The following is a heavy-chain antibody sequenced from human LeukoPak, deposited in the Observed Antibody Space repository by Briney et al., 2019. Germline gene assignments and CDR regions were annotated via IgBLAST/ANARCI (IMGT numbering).Heavy chain of an antibody. D-gene: IGHD2-2*01. CDR2: IYHSGST. Sequence: KLSETLSLTCAVSGGSISSSNWWSWVRQPPGKGLEWIGEIYHSGSTNYNPSLKSRVTISVDTSKNQFSLKLSSVTAADTAVYYCARGRYCSSTSCYVYYFDYWGQGTLVTVSS. J-gene: IGHJ4*02. CDR1: GGSISSSNW. CDR3: ARGRYCSSTSCYVYYFDY. V-gene: IGHV4-4*02.